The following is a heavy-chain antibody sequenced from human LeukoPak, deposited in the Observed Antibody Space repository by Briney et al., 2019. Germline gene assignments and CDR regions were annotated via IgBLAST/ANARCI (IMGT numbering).Heavy chain of an antibody. CDR1: GGSFSGYY. CDR2: INHSGST. CDR3: ARGPRVESYSSGWYVNY. Sequence: KPSETLSLTCAVCGGSFSGYYWSWIRQPPGKGLEWIGEINHSGSTNYNPPLKSRVTISVDTSKNQFSLNLTSVTAADTAVYYCARGPRVESYSSGWYVNYWGQGTLVTVSS. V-gene: IGHV4-34*01. D-gene: IGHD6-19*01. J-gene: IGHJ4*02.